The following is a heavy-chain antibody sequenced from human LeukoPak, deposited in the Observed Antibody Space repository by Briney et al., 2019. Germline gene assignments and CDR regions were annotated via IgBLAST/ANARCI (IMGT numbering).Heavy chain of an antibody. V-gene: IGHV4-39*07. CDR3: TGELAGTTVHY. D-gene: IGHD1-7*01. J-gene: IGHJ4*02. Sequence: SETLSLTCTVSGGSISSRTYYWGWIRQPPGKGLEWIGSIYYTGGSYYNPSLKSRFSTSLDTSRNQFSPKLSSVTAADTAIYYCTGELAGTTVHYWGQGILVTVSS. CDR1: GGSISSRTYY. CDR2: IYYTGGS.